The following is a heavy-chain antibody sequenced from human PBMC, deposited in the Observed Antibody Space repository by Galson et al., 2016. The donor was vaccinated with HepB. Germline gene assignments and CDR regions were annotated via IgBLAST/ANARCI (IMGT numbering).Heavy chain of an antibody. V-gene: IGHV3-48*02. Sequence: SLRLSCAASGFIFGSHTMDWVRQSPGKGLEWIAYISHASTTLYYADSVKGRFTISRDNAKSSLYLQMNNLRDDDTATYYCVRGPSDTNFQYYFDHWGQGALVTVSS. D-gene: IGHD2-21*02. J-gene: IGHJ4*02. CDR3: VRGPSDTNFQYYFDH. CDR1: GFIFGSHT. CDR2: ISHASTTL.